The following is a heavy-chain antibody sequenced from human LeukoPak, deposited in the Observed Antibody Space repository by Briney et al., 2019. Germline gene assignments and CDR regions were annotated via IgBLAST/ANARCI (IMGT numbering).Heavy chain of an antibody. Sequence: GGSLRLSCAASGFTYSSYAMSWVRQAPGKGLEWVSAISGSGGSTYYADSVKGRFTISRDNSKNTLYLQMNSLRAEDTAVYYCAKYYYGSGSSDFDYWGQGTLVTVSS. J-gene: IGHJ4*02. CDR2: ISGSGGST. CDR3: AKYYYGSGSSDFDY. D-gene: IGHD3-10*01. V-gene: IGHV3-23*01. CDR1: GFTYSSYA.